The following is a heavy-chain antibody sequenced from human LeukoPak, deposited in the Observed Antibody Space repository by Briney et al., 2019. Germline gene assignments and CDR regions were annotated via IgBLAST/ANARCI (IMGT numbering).Heavy chain of an antibody. V-gene: IGHV4-39*02. J-gene: IGHJ4*02. CDR1: GGSISSSKYY. CDR3: ARSPPGWYYDNSGQYYFDT. D-gene: IGHD3-22*01. Sequence: SETLSLTCTVSGGSISSSKYYWGWIRQPPGRGLEWIGSIYYSGNTYYNPSLKSRVTISLDTSKTHFSLTLSSLTAADTAVYYCARSPPGWYYDNSGQYYFDTWGQGALVTVSS. CDR2: IYYSGNT.